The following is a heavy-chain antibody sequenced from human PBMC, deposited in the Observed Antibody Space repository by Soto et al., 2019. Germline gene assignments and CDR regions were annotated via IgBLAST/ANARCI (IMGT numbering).Heavy chain of an antibody. D-gene: IGHD6-6*01. J-gene: IGHJ4*02. V-gene: IGHV4-34*01. Sequence: QVQLQQWGAVLLKPSESLSLTCAVYCGSFRGYYWSWIRQPPRKGLAWSGEINHSGSTNYNPSLKSRVTMSVDTSKNQFSLKRSSVTAADTAVYYCARTSRFDCWGQGTLVTVSS. CDR1: CGSFRGYY. CDR3: ARTSRFDC. CDR2: INHSGST.